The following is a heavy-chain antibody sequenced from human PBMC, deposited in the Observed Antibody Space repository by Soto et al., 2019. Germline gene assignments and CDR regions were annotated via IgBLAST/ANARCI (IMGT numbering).Heavy chain of an antibody. J-gene: IGHJ5*02. CDR1: GGSISSYY. V-gene: IGHV4-59*01. CDR2: IYYSGST. D-gene: IGHD4-17*01. Sequence: QVQLQESGPGLVKPSETLSLTCTVSGGSISSYYWSWIRQPPGKGLEWIGYIYYSGSTNYNPSLKSRVTISVDTSKNQFCLKLSSVTAADTAVYYCARDETYGDYVWFDPCGQGTLVTVSS. CDR3: ARDETYGDYVWFDP.